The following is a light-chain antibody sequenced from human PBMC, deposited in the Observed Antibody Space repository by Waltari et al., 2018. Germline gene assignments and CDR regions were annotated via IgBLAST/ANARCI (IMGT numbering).Light chain of an antibody. Sequence: DILMTQSPSTLAASVGDRVSITCRASQSISSWLAWYQQKPGKAPKLLIYKASTLESGAPSRFSGSRSGTEFTLTISSLQPDDFATYYCHQYSIYSPRSTFGQGTKLEIK. CDR2: KAS. CDR3: HQYSIYSPRST. J-gene: IGKJ2*01. V-gene: IGKV1-5*03. CDR1: QSISSW.